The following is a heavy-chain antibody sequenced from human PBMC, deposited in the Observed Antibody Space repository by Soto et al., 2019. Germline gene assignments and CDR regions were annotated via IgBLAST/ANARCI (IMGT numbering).Heavy chain of an antibody. CDR1: GGSISSSSYY. J-gene: IGHJ4*02. D-gene: IGHD3-10*01. Sequence: SETLSLTCTVSGGSISSSSYYWGWIRQPPGKGLEWIGSIYYSGSTYYNPSLKSRVTISVDTSKNLFSLKLSSVTAADTAVYYCARPGNYGSGSYLYYLDYWGQGTLVTVSS. V-gene: IGHV4-39*01. CDR3: ARPGNYGSGSYLYYLDY. CDR2: IYYSGST.